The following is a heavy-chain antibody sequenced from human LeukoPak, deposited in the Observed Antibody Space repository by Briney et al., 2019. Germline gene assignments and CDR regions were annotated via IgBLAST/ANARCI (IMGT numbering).Heavy chain of an antibody. CDR1: GDSISSFY. V-gene: IGHV4-59*01. D-gene: IGHD4-17*01. CDR2: TYYSGST. CDR3: ARSYGGTADWFDP. Sequence: SETLSLTCTVSGDSISSFYWSWIRQPPGKGLEWMGYTYYSGSTNYNPSLKSRVTISVDTSKNQFSLKLASVTSADTAVYFCARSYGGTADWFDPWGQGTLVTVSS. J-gene: IGHJ5*02.